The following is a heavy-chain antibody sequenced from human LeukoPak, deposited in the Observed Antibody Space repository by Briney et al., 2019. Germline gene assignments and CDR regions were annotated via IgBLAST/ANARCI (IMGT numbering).Heavy chain of an antibody. D-gene: IGHD2-15*01. V-gene: IGHV4-34*01. J-gene: IGHJ4*02. CDR1: GGSFSGYY. CDR2: INHSGST. CDR3: ARGIGYCSGGSCSNVPRFGY. Sequence: SETLSLTCAVYGGSFSGYYWSWIRQPPGKGLEWIGEINHSGSTNYNPSLKSRVTISVDTSKNQFSLKLSSVTAADTAVYYCARGIGYCSGGSCSNVPRFGYWDQGTLVTVSS.